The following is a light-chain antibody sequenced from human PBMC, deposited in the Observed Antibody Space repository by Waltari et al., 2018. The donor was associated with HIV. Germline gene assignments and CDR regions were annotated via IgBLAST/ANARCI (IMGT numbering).Light chain of an antibody. CDR2: TAS. J-gene: IGKJ2*02. CDR3: QQSYIRPST. V-gene: IGKV1-39*01. Sequence: DIQMTQSPSPLSASVGDRVTLTCRASHSIDKYLNWYQHKPGKAPKLLFYTASSLQSGVPSRFSGSGSGTDFTLTISSLQPEDFATYYCQQSYIRPSTFGQGTKLE. CDR1: HSIDKY.